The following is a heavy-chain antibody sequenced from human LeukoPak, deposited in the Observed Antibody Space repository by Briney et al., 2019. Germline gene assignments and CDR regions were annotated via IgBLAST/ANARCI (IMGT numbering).Heavy chain of an antibody. D-gene: IGHD6-19*01. CDR2: ISGSGGST. J-gene: IGHJ6*04. Sequence: GGSLRLSCAASGFTFSSYAMSWVRQAPGKGLEWVSAISGSGGSTYYADSVKGRFTISRDNSKNTLYLQMNSLRAEDTAVYYCAKCSFGWYEGYMDVWGKGTTVTVSS. CDR3: AKCSFGWYEGYMDV. CDR1: GFTFSSYA. V-gene: IGHV3-23*01.